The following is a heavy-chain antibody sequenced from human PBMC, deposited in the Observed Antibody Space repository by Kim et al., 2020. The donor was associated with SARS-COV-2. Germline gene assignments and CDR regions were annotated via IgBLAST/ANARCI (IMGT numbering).Heavy chain of an antibody. Sequence: DSVKGRSTISRDNSKNTLYLQMNSLRAEDTAVYYCAKRPEGSGVVAFFDIWGQGTMVTVSS. J-gene: IGHJ3*02. V-gene: IGHV3-23*01. CDR3: AKRPEGSGVVAFFDI. D-gene: IGHD2-15*01.